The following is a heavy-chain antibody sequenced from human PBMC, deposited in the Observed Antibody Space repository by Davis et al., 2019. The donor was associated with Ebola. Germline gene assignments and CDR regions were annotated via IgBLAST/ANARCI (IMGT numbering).Heavy chain of an antibody. CDR1: GDSVSSNRGA. Sequence: SQTLSLTCAISGDSVSSNRGAWNWIRQSPSRGLEWLGRTYYRSKWYNDYAVSVKSRITINPDTSKNQFSLQLNSVPPEDTAVYYCARQYYYYYGMDVWGQGTTVTVSS. V-gene: IGHV6-1*01. CDR3: ARQYYYYYGMDV. CDR2: TYYRSKWYN. J-gene: IGHJ6*02.